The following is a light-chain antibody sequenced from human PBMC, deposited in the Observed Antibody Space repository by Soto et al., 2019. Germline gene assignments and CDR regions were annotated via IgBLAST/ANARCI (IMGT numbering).Light chain of an antibody. CDR1: QSISSY. V-gene: IGKV1-39*01. Sequence: DVQMTQSPSSLSASVGDRVTITCRASQSISSYLNWYQQKPGKAPNILIYAASSLQSGVPSRFSGSGSGTDFTLTIRSLQPEDFANYYCQQSYSTPFTFGGGTKVEIK. CDR2: AAS. J-gene: IGKJ4*01. CDR3: QQSYSTPFT.